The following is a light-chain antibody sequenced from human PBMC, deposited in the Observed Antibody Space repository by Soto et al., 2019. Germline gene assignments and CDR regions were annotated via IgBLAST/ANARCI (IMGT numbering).Light chain of an antibody. J-gene: IGLJ2*01. Sequence: QSVLTQPPSASGTPGQRVTISCSGSGSNIGSHTVNWYQQLPGTAPKLLSYGNNQRPSGVPDRFSGSKSGTSASLAISGLQSEDEADYYCTAWDDSLNGRVFGGGNKLTVL. CDR2: GNN. V-gene: IGLV1-44*01. CDR3: TAWDDSLNGRV. CDR1: GSNIGSHT.